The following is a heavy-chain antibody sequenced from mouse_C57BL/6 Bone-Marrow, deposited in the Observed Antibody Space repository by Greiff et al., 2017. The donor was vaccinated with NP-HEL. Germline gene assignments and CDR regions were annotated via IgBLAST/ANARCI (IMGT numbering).Heavy chain of an antibody. CDR3: ARQYFDV. Sequence: EVKLMESGGGLVQPGGSLKLSCAASGFTFSDYYMYWVRQTPEKRLEWVAYISNGGGSTYYPDTVKGRFTISRDNAKNTLYLQMSRLKSEDTAMYYCARQYFDVWGTGTTVTVSS. J-gene: IGHJ1*03. CDR2: ISNGGGST. CDR1: GFTFSDYY. V-gene: IGHV5-12*01.